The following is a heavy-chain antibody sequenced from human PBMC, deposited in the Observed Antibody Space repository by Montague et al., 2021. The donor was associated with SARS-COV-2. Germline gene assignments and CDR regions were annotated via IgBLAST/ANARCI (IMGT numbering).Heavy chain of an antibody. CDR3: ARTSASSDY. CDR1: GDSVGSNSAA. V-gene: IGHV6-1*01. CDR2: THYRPKWYN. D-gene: IGHD1-26*01. J-gene: IGHJ4*02. Sequence: CAISGDSVGSNSAACNWIRQTPSRRLQQLGRTHYRPKWYNDYAVSVKSRITINPDTSENQISLQLNSVTPEDTAVYYCARTSASSDYWGQGTLVTVSS.